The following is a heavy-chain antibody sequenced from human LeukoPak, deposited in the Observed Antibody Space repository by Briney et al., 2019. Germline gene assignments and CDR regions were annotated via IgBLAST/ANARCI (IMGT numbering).Heavy chain of an antibody. D-gene: IGHD3-22*01. CDR3: AKVAYDSYGHYYHDYFDY. Sequence: GGSLRLSCAASGFSFSAYAMTWVRQAPGKGLEWVSSISGRDNRTYYADSAKGRFTISRDNSKNTLYLQMNSLRAEDTALYYCAKVAYDSYGHYYHDYFDYWGQGTLVTVSS. CDR2: ISGRDNRT. J-gene: IGHJ4*02. CDR1: GFSFSAYA. V-gene: IGHV3-23*01.